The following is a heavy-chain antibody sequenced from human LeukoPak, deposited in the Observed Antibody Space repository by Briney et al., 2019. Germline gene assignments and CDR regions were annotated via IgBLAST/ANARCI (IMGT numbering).Heavy chain of an antibody. J-gene: IGHJ4*02. CDR2: ISGSGGST. V-gene: IGHV3-23*01. Sequence: QPGGSLRLSCAASGFTFSSYAMSCVRQATGKGLEWVSAISGSGGSTYYADSVKGRFTISRDNSKNTLYLQMNSLRAEDRAVLYGAKDSGGSYLDYFDYWGQGTLVTVSS. D-gene: IGHD1-26*01. CDR3: AKDSGGSYLDYFDY. CDR1: GFTFSSYA.